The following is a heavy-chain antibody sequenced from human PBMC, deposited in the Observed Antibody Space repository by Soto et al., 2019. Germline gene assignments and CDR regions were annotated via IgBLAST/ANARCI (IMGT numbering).Heavy chain of an antibody. J-gene: IGHJ4*02. CDR2: ISGSGGST. Sequence: GGSLRLSCAASGFTFSSYAMSWVRQAPGKGLEWVSAISGSGGSTYYADSVKGRFTISRDNSKNTLYLQMNSLRAEDTAVYYCAKDAAMGSGWDNAGDYWGQGTLVTVSS. CDR1: GFTFSSYA. CDR3: AKDAAMGSGWDNAGDY. D-gene: IGHD6-19*01. V-gene: IGHV3-23*01.